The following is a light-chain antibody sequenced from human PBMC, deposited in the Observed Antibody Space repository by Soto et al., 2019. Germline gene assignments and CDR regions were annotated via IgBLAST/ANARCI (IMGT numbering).Light chain of an antibody. CDR3: AAWYDSLNVVV. CDR1: SSNIGSNT. Sequence: QAVVTQPPSASGTPGQRVTISCSGSSSNIGSNTVNWYQQLPGTAPKLLIYSNNQRPSGVPDRFSGSKSGTSASLAISGLQSEDEADYYCAAWYDSLNVVVFGGGTKLTVL. CDR2: SNN. J-gene: IGLJ2*01. V-gene: IGLV1-44*01.